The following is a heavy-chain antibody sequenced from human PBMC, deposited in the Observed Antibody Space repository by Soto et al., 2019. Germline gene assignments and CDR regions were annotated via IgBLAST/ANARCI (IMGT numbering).Heavy chain of an antibody. J-gene: IGHJ6*02. CDR1: GGSISSGDYY. CDR3: ARVAAAGGYYYSYYGMDV. D-gene: IGHD6-13*01. V-gene: IGHV4-30-4*01. CDR2: IYYSGST. Sequence: QVQLQESGPGLVKPSQTLSLTCTVSGGSISSGDYYWSWIRQPPGKGLEWIGYIYYSGSTYYNPSPKSRITISVDTSKIQFSLKLNSVTAADTAVYYCARVAAAGGYYYSYYGMDVWGQGTTVTVSS.